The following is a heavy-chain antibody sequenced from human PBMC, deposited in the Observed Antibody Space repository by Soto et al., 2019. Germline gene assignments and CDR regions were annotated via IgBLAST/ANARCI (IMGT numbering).Heavy chain of an antibody. CDR2: IIPIFGTA. CDR1: GGTFSSYA. J-gene: IGHJ3*02. V-gene: IGHV1-69*12. D-gene: IGHD2-2*01. Sequence: QVQLVQSGAEVKKPGSSVKVSCKASGGTFSSYAISWVRQAPGQGLEWMGGIIPIFGTANYAQKFQGRVTITADESTSTAYMELSSLRSEDTAVYYCARGEGRGWAPAAISDAFDIWGQGTMVTVSS. CDR3: ARGEGRGWAPAAISDAFDI.